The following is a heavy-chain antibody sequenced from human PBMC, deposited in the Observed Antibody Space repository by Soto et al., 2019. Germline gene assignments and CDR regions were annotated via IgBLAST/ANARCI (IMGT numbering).Heavy chain of an antibody. CDR1: GFTFSSYG. Sequence: GGSLRLSCAASGFTFSSYGMHWVRQAPGKGLEWVAVIWYDGSNKYYADSVKGRFTISRDNSKNTLYLQMNSLRAEDTAVYYCARGRDDIVVVPAALDYWGQGTLVTVSS. V-gene: IGHV3-33*01. J-gene: IGHJ4*02. CDR3: ARGRDDIVVVPAALDY. D-gene: IGHD2-2*01. CDR2: IWYDGSNK.